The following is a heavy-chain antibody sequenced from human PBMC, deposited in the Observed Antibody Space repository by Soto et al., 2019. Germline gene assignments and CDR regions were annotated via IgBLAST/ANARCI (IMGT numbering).Heavy chain of an antibody. CDR3: ARDALDGYNPQDDY. CDR1: GGTFSSYT. Sequence: QVQLVQSGAEVKKPGSSVKVSCKASGGTFSSYTISWVRQAPGQGLEWMGRIIPILGIANYAQKFQGRVTITADKSTSTAYMELSSLRSEDTAVYYCARDALDGYNPQDDYWGQGTLVTVSS. J-gene: IGHJ4*02. V-gene: IGHV1-69*08. D-gene: IGHD5-12*01. CDR2: IIPILGIA.